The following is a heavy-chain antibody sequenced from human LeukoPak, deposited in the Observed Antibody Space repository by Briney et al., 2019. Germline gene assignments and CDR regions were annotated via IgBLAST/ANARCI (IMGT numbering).Heavy chain of an antibody. CDR3: ASGSDFWSGYYPHYYYYMDV. Sequence: ASVNVSCKPSGYTFTSYDINWVRQATGQGLEWMGWMNPNSGNTGYAQKFQGRVTMTRNTSISTAYMELSSLRSEDTAVYYCASGSDFWSGYYPHYYYYMDVWGKGTTVTVSS. V-gene: IGHV1-8*01. CDR1: GYTFTSYD. D-gene: IGHD3-3*01. J-gene: IGHJ6*03. CDR2: MNPNSGNT.